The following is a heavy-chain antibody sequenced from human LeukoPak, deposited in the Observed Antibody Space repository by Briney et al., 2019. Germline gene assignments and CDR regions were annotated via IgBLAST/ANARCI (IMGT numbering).Heavy chain of an antibody. Sequence: PSETLSLTCAVYGGSFSVYYWSWIRQPPGKGLEWIGEINHSGSTNYNPSLKSRVTISVDTSKNQFSLKLSSVTAADTAVYYCARRAIPTNWAYYFDYWGQGTLVTVSS. V-gene: IGHV4-34*01. CDR3: ARRAIPTNWAYYFDY. CDR2: INHSGST. CDR1: GGSFSVYY. D-gene: IGHD7-27*01. J-gene: IGHJ4*02.